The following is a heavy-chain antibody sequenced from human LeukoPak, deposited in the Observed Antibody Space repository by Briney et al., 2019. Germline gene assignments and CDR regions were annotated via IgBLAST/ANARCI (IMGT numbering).Heavy chain of an antibody. CDR2: INHSGSS. J-gene: IGHJ4*02. CDR1: GGSFSGYY. V-gene: IGHV4-34*01. CDR3: ARKGLRPLEWLSEYFFDY. Sequence: SETLSLTCAVYGGSFSGYYWSWIRQPPGKGLEWIGEINHSGSSNYNPSLKSRVTISVDTSKNQFTLKVRSVTAADTGVYFCARKGLRPLEWLSEYFFDYWGQGTLVSVAS. D-gene: IGHD3-3*01.